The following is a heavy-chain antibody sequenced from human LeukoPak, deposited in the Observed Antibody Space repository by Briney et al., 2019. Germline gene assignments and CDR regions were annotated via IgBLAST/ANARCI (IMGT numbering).Heavy chain of an antibody. CDR3: ARLDTTIVLFDY. CDR2: ISYSGST. CDR1: GGSISSISYY. J-gene: IGHJ4*02. D-gene: IGHD5-18*01. Sequence: PSETLSLTCTVSGGSISSISYYWGWIRRPPGKGLEWIGSISYSGSTYYTPSLKSRVTISVDTSKNQFSLKLTSVTAADTAVYYCARLDTTIVLFDYWGQGTLVTVSS. V-gene: IGHV4-39*01.